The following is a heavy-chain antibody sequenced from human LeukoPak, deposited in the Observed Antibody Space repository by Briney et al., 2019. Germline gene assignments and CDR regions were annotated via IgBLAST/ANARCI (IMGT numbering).Heavy chain of an antibody. CDR1: GGSISSYY. J-gene: IGHJ3*02. V-gene: IGHV4-59*01. CDR2: MYYSGST. D-gene: IGHD3-3*01. Sequence: SETLSLTCTVSGGSISSYYWSWIRQPPGKGLEWIGYMYYSGSTNYNPSLKSRVTISVDTSKNQFSLKLSSVTAADTAVYYCARRRGNDFWSGRDDAFDIWGQGTMVTVSS. CDR3: ARRRGNDFWSGRDDAFDI.